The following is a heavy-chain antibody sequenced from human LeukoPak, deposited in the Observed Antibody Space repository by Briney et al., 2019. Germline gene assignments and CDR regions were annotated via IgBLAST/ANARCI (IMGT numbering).Heavy chain of an antibody. CDR3: ARDRPLGIRRSYGIYGENDAFDI. D-gene: IGHD5-18*01. Sequence: KPSETLSLTCSVSGASISSGSNYWGWIRQPPGKTLEWIGSIYSSGSTNYNPSLKSRVTISVDTSKNQFSLKLSSVTAADTAVYYCARDRPLGIRRSYGIYGENDAFDIWGQGTMVTVSS. V-gene: IGHV4-39*07. CDR1: GASISSGSNY. CDR2: IYSSGST. J-gene: IGHJ3*02.